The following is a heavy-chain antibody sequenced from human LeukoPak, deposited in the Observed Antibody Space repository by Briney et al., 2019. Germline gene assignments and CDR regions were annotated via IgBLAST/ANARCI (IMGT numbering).Heavy chain of an antibody. D-gene: IGHD3-3*01. CDR3: AKEVFGVVIIGIDY. J-gene: IGHJ4*02. CDR1: GFIFTNYG. V-gene: IGHV3-23*01. CDR2: ITTGDNT. Sequence: GGTLRLSCAASGFIFTNYGMSWVRQAPGQGLEWVSSITTGDNTYYADSVKGRFTISRDNSKNTLYLQMNSLRAEDTAVYYCAKEVFGVVIIGIDYWGQGTLVTVSS.